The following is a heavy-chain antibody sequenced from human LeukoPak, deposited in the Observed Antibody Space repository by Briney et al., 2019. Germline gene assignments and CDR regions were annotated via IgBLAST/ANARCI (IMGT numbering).Heavy chain of an antibody. Sequence: SETLSLTCTVSGDSISSSSYYWGWTRQPPGKGLEWIGFIYYTGSTYQNPSLKSRVTISIDTSKSQFSLRLTSVTAADTAVYYCARRDYGGDGGYFDYWGQGILVTVSS. CDR1: GDSISSSSYY. J-gene: IGHJ4*02. CDR2: IYYTGST. V-gene: IGHV4-39*01. D-gene: IGHD4-23*01. CDR3: ARRDYGGDGGYFDY.